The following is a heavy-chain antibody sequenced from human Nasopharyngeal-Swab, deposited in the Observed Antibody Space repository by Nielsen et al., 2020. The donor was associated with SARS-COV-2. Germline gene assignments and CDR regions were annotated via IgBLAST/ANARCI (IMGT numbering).Heavy chain of an antibody. D-gene: IGHD3-22*01. J-gene: IGHJ4*02. CDR2: INLGGRT. CDR3: ARGQTRLNKIVVVFTGGESYFDS. V-gene: IGHV4-34*01. Sequence: SETLSLTCAVYGGSFSGYHWTWIRQLPGKGLEWIGEINLGGRTNYNPSLKSRVTISVDTSKNQFSLKLSSVTAADTAVYYCARGQTRLNKIVVVFTGGESYFDSWGQGTLVIVSS. CDR1: GGSFSGYH.